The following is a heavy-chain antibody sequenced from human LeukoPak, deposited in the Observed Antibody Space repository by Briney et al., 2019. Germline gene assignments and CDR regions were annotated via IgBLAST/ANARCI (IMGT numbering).Heavy chain of an antibody. V-gene: IGHV3-7*04. CDR1: GFTFSNFW. Sequence: GGSLRLSCATSGFTFSNFWMDWVRQAPGKGLEWVANINQNGGEKYYAESVQGRFTISRDNAKNSLYLQMNSLRVEDTAVYYCTRALDYWGQGTLVSVSS. CDR2: INQNGGEK. J-gene: IGHJ4*02. CDR3: TRALDY.